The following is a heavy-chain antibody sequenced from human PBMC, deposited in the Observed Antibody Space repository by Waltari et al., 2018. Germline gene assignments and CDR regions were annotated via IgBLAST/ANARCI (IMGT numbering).Heavy chain of an antibody. D-gene: IGHD6-19*01. J-gene: IGHJ4*02. Sequence: QVQLQQWGAGLLKPSETLSLTCAVYGGSFSGYYWSWIRQPPGKGLEWIGEINHSGSTNYNPSLKSRVTISVDTSKNQFSLKLSSVTAADTAVYYCARGGHRSSGWGFWGQGTLVTVSS. CDR1: GGSFSGYY. V-gene: IGHV4-34*01. CDR3: ARGGHRSSGWGF. CDR2: INHSGST.